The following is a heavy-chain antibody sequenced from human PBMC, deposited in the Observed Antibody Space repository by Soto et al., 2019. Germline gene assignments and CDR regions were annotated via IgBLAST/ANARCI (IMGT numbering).Heavy chain of an antibody. CDR1: GYSFTSYW. D-gene: IGHD1-7*01. Sequence: GESLKISCKGSGYSFTSYWISWVRQMPGKGLEWMGRIDPSDSYTNYSPSFQGHVTISADKSISTAYLQWSSLKASDTAMYYCARQELELRYYYYYGMDVWGQGTTVTVSS. CDR2: IDPSDSYT. CDR3: ARQELELRYYYYYGMDV. J-gene: IGHJ6*02. V-gene: IGHV5-10-1*01.